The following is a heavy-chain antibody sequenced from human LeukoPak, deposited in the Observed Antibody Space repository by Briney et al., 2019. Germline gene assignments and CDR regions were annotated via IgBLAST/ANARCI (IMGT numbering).Heavy chain of an antibody. D-gene: IGHD4/OR15-4a*01. CDR1: GGSVSSSSYY. Sequence: PSETLSLTCTVSGGSVSSSSYYWDWVRQPPGKGLEWIGAIHYNGRTFYNPSLRSRVTISVDTSKNQFSLKLSSVTTAGTAVYYCARDDNGDSNWFDPWGQGTLVTVSS. J-gene: IGHJ5*02. CDR3: ARDDNGDSNWFDP. CDR2: IHYNGRT. V-gene: IGHV4-39*02.